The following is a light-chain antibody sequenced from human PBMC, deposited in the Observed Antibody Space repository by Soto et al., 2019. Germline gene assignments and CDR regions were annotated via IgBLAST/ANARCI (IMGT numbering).Light chain of an antibody. CDR2: EVA. CDR1: NSDVGAYPY. J-gene: IGLJ1*01. Sequence: QSALTQPASVSGSPGQSITISCTGTNSDVGAYPYVSWYQQHPGNAPKLLIYEVADRPSGVSDRFSGSKSGNTASLTISALQAEDEAVYYCSSYTNINTRACVFGTGTKLTVL. CDR3: SSYTNINTRACV. V-gene: IGLV2-14*03.